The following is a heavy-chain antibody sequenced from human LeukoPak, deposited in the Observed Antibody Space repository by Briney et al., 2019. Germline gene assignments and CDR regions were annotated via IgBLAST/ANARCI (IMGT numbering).Heavy chain of an antibody. J-gene: IGHJ5*02. V-gene: IGHV5-51*01. D-gene: IGHD3-10*01. CDR3: ARFRGRLFDP. Sequence: GESLKISCKGSGYSFTGNWIGWVRQMPGKGLECMGIIYPGDSDTRYSPSFQGQVTISADKSISTAYLQWSSLKASDTAMYYCARFRGRLFDPWGQGTLVSVSS. CDR1: GYSFTGNW. CDR2: IYPGDSDT.